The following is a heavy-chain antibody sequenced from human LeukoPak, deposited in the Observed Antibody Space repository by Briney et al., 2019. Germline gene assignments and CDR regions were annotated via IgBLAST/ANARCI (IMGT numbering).Heavy chain of an antibody. CDR2: ISSSGSTI. D-gene: IGHD3-9*01. Sequence: GGSRRLSCAASGFTFSDYYMSWIRQAPGKGLEWVSYISSSGSTIYYADSVKGRFTISRDNAKNSLYLQMNSLRAEDTAVYYCANGPHYDILTGFYKVRSHLDYWGQGTLVTVSS. J-gene: IGHJ4*02. CDR3: ANGPHYDILTGFYKVRSHLDY. V-gene: IGHV3-11*04. CDR1: GFTFSDYY.